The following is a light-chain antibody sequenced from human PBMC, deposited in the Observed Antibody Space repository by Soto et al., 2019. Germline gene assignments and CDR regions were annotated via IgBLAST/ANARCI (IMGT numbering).Light chain of an antibody. CDR3: FSYAGSRV. J-gene: IGLJ3*02. CDR2: DVN. CDR1: SRDVGGYDY. Sequence: QSALTQPRSVSGSPGQSVTISCTGTSRDVGGYDYVSWYQQHPGKAPKLMIFDVNERPSGVPDRFSGSKSGNTAFLTISGLQAEDEADYSCFSYAGSRVFGGGTKLTVL. V-gene: IGLV2-11*01.